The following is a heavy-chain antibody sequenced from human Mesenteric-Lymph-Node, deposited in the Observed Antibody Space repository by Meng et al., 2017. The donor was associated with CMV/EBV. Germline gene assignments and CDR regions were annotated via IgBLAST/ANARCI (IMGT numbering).Heavy chain of an antibody. CDR1: GFTVSGFW. CDR2: IKHDGSEK. D-gene: IGHD6-13*01. Sequence: GGSLRLSCAASGFTVSGFWMSWVRQAPGKGLEWVANIKHDGSEKYYADSVKGRFTISRDDAENSLYLQMNSLRAEDTAVYYCARKRVSVDVWGQGTTVTVSS. J-gene: IGHJ6*02. CDR3: ARKRVSVDV. V-gene: IGHV3-7*01.